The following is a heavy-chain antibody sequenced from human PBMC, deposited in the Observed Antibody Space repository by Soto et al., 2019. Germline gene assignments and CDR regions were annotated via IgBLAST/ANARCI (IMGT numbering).Heavy chain of an antibody. J-gene: IGHJ4*02. D-gene: IGHD3-22*01. CDR3: AKDDDTSSHFSLLDF. CDR1: GFTFSHYG. CDR2: TWSGGRGE. V-gene: IGHV3-33*06. Sequence: QVQLVESGGGVVQPGTSLRLSCAASGFTFSHYGIHWVRQAPGKGLEWVAPTWSGGRGENYADSVRGRFTVSRDNSKTTVYLQMNSLRVEDTAVYYCAKDDDTSSHFSLLDFRGQGTLVTVSS.